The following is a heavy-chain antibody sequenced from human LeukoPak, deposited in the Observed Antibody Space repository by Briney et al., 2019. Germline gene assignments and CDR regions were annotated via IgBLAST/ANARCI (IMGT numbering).Heavy chain of an antibody. V-gene: IGHV3-21*01. CDR3: ARVSGTFGELY. J-gene: IGHJ4*02. CDR2: ISTSSSYI. D-gene: IGHD3-10*01. Sequence: GGSLRLSCAASGLTFSSYSMNWVRQAPGKGLEWVSSISTSSSYIYYADSVKGRFTISRDNAKNSLYLQMNSLRAEDTAVYYCARVSGTFGELYWGQGTLVTVSS. CDR1: GLTFSSYS.